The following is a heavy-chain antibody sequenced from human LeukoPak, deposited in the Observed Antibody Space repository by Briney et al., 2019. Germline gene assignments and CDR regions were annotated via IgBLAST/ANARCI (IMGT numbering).Heavy chain of an antibody. V-gene: IGHV3-73*01. CDR1: GFTFSGSL. CDR3: ACRVTYDSSYYLDV. CDR2: VRSKAYNYAT. J-gene: IGHJ6*03. Sequence: GGSLRLSCAASGFTFSGSLLHWVRQAPGKGLEWVGLVRSKAYNYATEYPASVKGRVTISRDDSKNTAYLQINSLTIEDTAMYYCACRVTYDSSYYLDVWGKGTTVTVSS. D-gene: IGHD3-22*01.